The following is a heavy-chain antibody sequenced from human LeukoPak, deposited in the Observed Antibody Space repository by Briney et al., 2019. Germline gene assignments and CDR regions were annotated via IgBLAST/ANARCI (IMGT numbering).Heavy chain of an antibody. D-gene: IGHD2-2*01. CDR3: ARALGAPDQLLGTHYYGMDV. V-gene: IGHV1-69*13. CDR1: GDTFSSYA. CDR2: IIPIFGTA. Sequence: ASVKVSCKASGDTFSSYAISWVRQAPGQGLEWMGGIIPIFGTANYAQKFQGRVTITADESTSTAYMELSSLRSEDTAVYYCARALGAPDQLLGTHYYGMDVWGKGTTVTVSS. J-gene: IGHJ6*04.